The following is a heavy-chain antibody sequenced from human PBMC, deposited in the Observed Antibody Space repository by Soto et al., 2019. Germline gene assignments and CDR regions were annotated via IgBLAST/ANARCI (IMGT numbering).Heavy chain of an antibody. J-gene: IGHJ5*02. Sequence: SETLSLTCTVSGGSISSGGYYWSWIRQHPGKGLEWIGYIYYSGSTYYNPSLKSRVTISVDTSKNQFSLKLSSVTAADTAVYYCARVVEGTGTYEPGYWFDPWGQGTLVTVSS. D-gene: IGHD1-7*01. CDR2: IYYSGST. CDR3: ARVVEGTGTYEPGYWFDP. CDR1: GGSISSGGYY. V-gene: IGHV4-31*03.